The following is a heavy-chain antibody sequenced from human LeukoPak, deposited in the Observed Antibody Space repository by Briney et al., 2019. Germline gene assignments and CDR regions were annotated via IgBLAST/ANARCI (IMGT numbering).Heavy chain of an antibody. CDR3: ARSYSSSWYSDY. CDR1: GFTFSSYS. D-gene: IGHD6-13*01. CDR2: ISSSSSYI. J-gene: IGHJ4*02. V-gene: IGHV3-21*01. Sequence: PGGSLRLSCAASGFTFSSYSMNWVRQAPGKGLEWVSSISSSSSYIYYADSVKGRFTISRDNAKNSLYLQMNSLRAEDTAVYYCARSYSSSWYSDYWGQGTLVTVSS.